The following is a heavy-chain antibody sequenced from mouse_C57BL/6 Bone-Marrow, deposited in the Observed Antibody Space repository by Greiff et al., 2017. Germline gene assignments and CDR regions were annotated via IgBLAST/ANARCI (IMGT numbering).Heavy chain of an antibody. Sequence: VQLQESGPGLVQPSQSLSITCTVSGFSLTSSGVHWVRQSPGKGLEWLGVIWSGGSTDDNAAFMSRLSITKDNSKSQVFFKMNSLQADDTAIYCCAKEGLRRPYWYFDVGGTGTTVTVSS. CDR2: IWSGGST. D-gene: IGHD2-4*01. CDR3: AKEGLRRPYWYFDV. CDR1: GFSLTSSG. V-gene: IGHV2-5*01. J-gene: IGHJ1*03.